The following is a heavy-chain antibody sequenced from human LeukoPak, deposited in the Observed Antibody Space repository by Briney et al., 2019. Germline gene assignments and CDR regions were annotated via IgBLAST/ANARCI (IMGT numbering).Heavy chain of an antibody. V-gene: IGHV3-33*01. CDR2: IWYDGSNK. D-gene: IGHD1-26*01. Sequence: PGGSLRLSCAASGFTFSSYGMHWVRQAPGKGLEGVAVIWYDGSNKYYADSVKGRFTISRDNSKNTLYLQMNSLRAEDTAVYYCARGLEVVGATTFDYWGQGTLVTVSS. CDR1: GFTFSSYG. CDR3: ARGLEVVGATTFDY. J-gene: IGHJ4*02.